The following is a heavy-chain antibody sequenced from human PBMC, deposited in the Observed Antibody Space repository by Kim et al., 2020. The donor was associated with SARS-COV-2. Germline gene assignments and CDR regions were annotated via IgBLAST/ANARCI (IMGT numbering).Heavy chain of an antibody. V-gene: IGHV1-3*01. D-gene: IGHD4-4*01. Sequence: KTKHSQKVQGQATITRDTSANTAYMALRSLTFEDTAIYYCARDMNPTVYDYWGQGTLVTVSS. J-gene: IGHJ4*02. CDR2: KT. CDR3: ARDMNPTVYDY.